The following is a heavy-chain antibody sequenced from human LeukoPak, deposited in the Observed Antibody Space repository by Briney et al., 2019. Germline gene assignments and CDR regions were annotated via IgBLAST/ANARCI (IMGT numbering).Heavy chain of an antibody. Sequence: GASVKVSCKASGYTFTSYGISWVRQAPGQGLEWVGWISAYNGNTNYAQKLQGRVTMTTDTSTSTAYMELRSLRSDDTAVYYCALGYSGYDWSEAYYFDYWGQGTLVTVSS. D-gene: IGHD5-12*01. CDR2: ISAYNGNT. CDR3: ALGYSGYDWSEAYYFDY. CDR1: GYTFTSYG. J-gene: IGHJ4*02. V-gene: IGHV1-18*01.